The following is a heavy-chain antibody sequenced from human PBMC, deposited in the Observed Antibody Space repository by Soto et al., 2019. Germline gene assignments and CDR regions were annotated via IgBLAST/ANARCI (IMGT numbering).Heavy chain of an antibody. CDR1: GFSFNDAW. V-gene: IGHV3-15*07. Sequence: QLVESGGDLVKPGGSLRLSCAASGFSFNDAWMNWVRQAPAKGLEWVGRIKTKTDGETTDYAPPVKGRFTILRDDSENTLYLQMNSLKPDDTAVYYCSTVSPTVTTDYWGQGTLVTVSS. D-gene: IGHD4-17*01. J-gene: IGHJ4*02. CDR2: IKTKTDGETT. CDR3: STVSPTVTTDY.